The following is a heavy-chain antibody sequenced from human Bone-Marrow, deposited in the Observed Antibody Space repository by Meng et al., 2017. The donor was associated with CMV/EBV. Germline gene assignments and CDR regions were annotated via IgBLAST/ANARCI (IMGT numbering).Heavy chain of an antibody. V-gene: IGHV3-11*01. Sequence: GESLKISCAASGFTFSDYYMSWIRQAPGKGLECVSYLSNSDSTIYYADSVKGRFTISRDNAKNSLYLQMNSLRAEDTAVYYCARVNDFWSGYSGGPWFDPWGQGTLVTVSP. CDR2: LSNSDSTI. CDR1: GFTFSDYY. D-gene: IGHD3-3*01. J-gene: IGHJ5*02. CDR3: ARVNDFWSGYSGGPWFDP.